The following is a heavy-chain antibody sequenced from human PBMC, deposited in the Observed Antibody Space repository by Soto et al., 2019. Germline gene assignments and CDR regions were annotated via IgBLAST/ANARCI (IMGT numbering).Heavy chain of an antibody. CDR3: AREGRATMVRGVNSYGMDV. D-gene: IGHD3-10*01. J-gene: IGHJ6*02. Sequence: SETQSLTCAISGGSISSSNWWSWVRQPPGKGLEWIGEIYHSGSTNYNPSLKSRVTISVDKSKNQFSLKLSSVTAADTAVYYCAREGRATMVRGVNSYGMDVWGQGTTVTVSS. V-gene: IGHV4-4*02. CDR1: GGSISSSNW. CDR2: IYHSGST.